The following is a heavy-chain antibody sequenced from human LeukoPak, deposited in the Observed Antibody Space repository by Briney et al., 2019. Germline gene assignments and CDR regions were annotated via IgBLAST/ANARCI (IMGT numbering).Heavy chain of an antibody. CDR1: GGSISSDC. Sequence: LETLSLTCTVSGGSISSDCWTWIRQPAGKGLEWIGRICTSGSTNYNPSLKSRVTMSVDTSKNQFSLKLNSVTAADTAVYYCARSVAAAPHYLDYWGQGTLVTVSS. J-gene: IGHJ4*02. D-gene: IGHD6-13*01. CDR2: ICTSGST. CDR3: ARSVAAAPHYLDY. V-gene: IGHV4-4*07.